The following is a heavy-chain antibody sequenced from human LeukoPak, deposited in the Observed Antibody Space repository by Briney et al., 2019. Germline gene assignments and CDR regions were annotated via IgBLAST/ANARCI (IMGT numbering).Heavy chain of an antibody. D-gene: IGHD5-12*01. J-gene: IGHJ4*02. CDR3: ARDDHSGYDPTIFDY. CDR1: GFTFSSYA. Sequence: PGGSLRLSCAASGFTFSSYAMSWVRQAPGKGLVWVSRINSDGSTTSYADSVKGRFTISRDNAKNSVYLQMNSLRAEDTAVYYCARDDHSGYDPTIFDYWGQGTLVTVSS. CDR2: INSDGSTT. V-gene: IGHV3-74*01.